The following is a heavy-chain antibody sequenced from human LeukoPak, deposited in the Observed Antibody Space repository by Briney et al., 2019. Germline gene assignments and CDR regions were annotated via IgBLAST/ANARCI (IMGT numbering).Heavy chain of an antibody. J-gene: IGHJ4*02. CDR3: AKTTYYDILTNDY. V-gene: IGHV3-23*01. D-gene: IGHD3-9*01. CDR2: ISGSGGST. CDR1: GFTFSSYW. Sequence: GGSLRLSCAASGFTFSSYWMSWVRQAPGKGLEWVSAISGSGGSTYYADSVKGRFTISRDNSKNTLYLQMNSLRAEDTAVYYCAKTTYYDILTNDYWGQGTLVTVSS.